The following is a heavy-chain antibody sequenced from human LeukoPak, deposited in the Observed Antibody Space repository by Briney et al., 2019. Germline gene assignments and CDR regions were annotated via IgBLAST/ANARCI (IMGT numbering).Heavy chain of an antibody. CDR2: IYSGDTT. Sequence: GGSLRLSCAASGFTVSSYYMSWVRQAPGRGLEWVSLIYSGDTTYYADSVKGRFTISRGNSKNTLYLQMNSLRAEDTAVYYCARDLAAPYGNWFHPWGQGTLVTVSS. CDR3: ARDLAAPYGNWFHP. V-gene: IGHV3-53*01. J-gene: IGHJ5*02. D-gene: IGHD6-6*01. CDR1: GFTVSSYY.